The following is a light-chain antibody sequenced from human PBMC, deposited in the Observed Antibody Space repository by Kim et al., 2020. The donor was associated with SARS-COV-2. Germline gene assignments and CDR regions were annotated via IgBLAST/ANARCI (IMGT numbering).Light chain of an antibody. V-gene: IGLV3-25*03. Sequence: SYELTQPHSVSVSPGQTARVTCSGGALTKKYAYWYQQKPGQAPVLVIYKDTERPPGIPERFSGSSSGTIVTLTISGVQAEDEADYYCQSGDSSVTVFGGGTQLTVL. CDR1: ALTKKY. CDR2: KDT. J-gene: IGLJ2*01. CDR3: QSGDSSVTV.